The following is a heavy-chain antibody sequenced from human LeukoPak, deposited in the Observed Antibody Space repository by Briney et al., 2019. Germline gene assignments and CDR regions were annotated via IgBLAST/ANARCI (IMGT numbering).Heavy chain of an antibody. V-gene: IGHV3-48*01. J-gene: IGHJ4*02. D-gene: IGHD3-3*01. CDR1: GFTFSSYS. Sequence: GGSLRLSCAASGFTFSSYSMNWVRQAPGKGLEWVSYISSSSSTIYYADSVKGRFTISRDNAKNSLYLQMNSLRAEDTAVYYYARDHVEVLRFLEWLLPFDYWGQGTLVTVSS. CDR2: ISSSSSTI. CDR3: ARDHVEVLRFLEWLLPFDY.